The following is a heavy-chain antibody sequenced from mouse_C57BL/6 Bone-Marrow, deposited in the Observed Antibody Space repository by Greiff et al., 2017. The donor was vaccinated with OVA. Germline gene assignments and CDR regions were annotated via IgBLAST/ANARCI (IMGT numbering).Heavy chain of an antibody. J-gene: IGHJ2*01. CDR1: GFTFSDYY. V-gene: IGHV5-16*01. Sequence: EVMLVESEGGLVQPGSSMKLSCTASGFTFSDYYMAWVRQVPEKGLEWVANINYDGSSTYYLDSLKSRFIISRDNAKNILYLQMSSLKSEDTATYYCAREDYYDSFPDYWGQGTTLTVSS. CDR2: INYDGSST. CDR3: AREDYYDSFPDY. D-gene: IGHD2-4*01.